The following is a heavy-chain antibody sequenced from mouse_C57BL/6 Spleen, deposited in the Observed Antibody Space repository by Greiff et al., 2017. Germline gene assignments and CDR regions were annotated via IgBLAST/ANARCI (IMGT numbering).Heavy chain of an antibody. Sequence: QVQLQQSGAELARPGASVKLSCKASGYTFTSYGISWVKQRTGQGLEWIGEIYPRSGNTYYNEKFKGKATLTADKSSSTAYMELRSLTSEDSAVYFWARREGYYYGSSYGGFDVWGTGTTVTVSS. J-gene: IGHJ1*03. CDR2: IYPRSGNT. D-gene: IGHD1-1*01. CDR1: GYTFTSYG. CDR3: ARREGYYYGSSYGGFDV. V-gene: IGHV1-81*01.